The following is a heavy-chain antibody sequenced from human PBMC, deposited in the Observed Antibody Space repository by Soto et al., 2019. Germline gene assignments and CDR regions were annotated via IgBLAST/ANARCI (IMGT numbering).Heavy chain of an antibody. Sequence: QVQLQESGPGLVKPSQTLSLTCSVSSGSISSSDYYWSLIRQPPGKGLEWIGYINYSGRTYYKTALESRVSISLNPSKNQFSLMLTSVTAADPAVHFCARFSTLGKDSGVDDWGHGTTVTVSS. CDR2: INYSGRT. D-gene: IGHD2-2*01. CDR3: ARFSTLGKDSGVDD. CDR1: SGSISSSDYY. J-gene: IGHJ6*02. V-gene: IGHV4-30-4*01.